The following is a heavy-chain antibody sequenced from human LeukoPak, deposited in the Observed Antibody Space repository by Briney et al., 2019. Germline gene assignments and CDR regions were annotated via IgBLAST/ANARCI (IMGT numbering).Heavy chain of an antibody. Sequence: GRSLRLSCAASGFTFSSYGMHWVRQAPGKGLEWVAVIWYDGSNKYYADSVKGRFTISRDNSKNTLYLQMNSLRAEDTAVYYRARGPRVVPAAFDHYGMDVWGQGATVTVFS. J-gene: IGHJ6*02. CDR1: GFTFSSYG. D-gene: IGHD2-2*01. CDR2: IWYDGSNK. CDR3: ARGPRVVPAAFDHYGMDV. V-gene: IGHV3-33*01.